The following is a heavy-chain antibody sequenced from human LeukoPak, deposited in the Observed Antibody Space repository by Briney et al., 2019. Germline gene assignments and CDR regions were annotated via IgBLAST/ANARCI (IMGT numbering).Heavy chain of an antibody. CDR1: GYSFTTYW. Sequence: GESLKISCKGSGYSFTTYWIGWVRQMPGKGLEWMGIIYPGDSDTRYSPSFQGQVTISADKSISTAYLQWSSPKASDAAIYYCARRLPAPEAFDIWGQGTMVTVSS. V-gene: IGHV5-51*01. CDR3: ARRLPAPEAFDI. D-gene: IGHD2-2*01. J-gene: IGHJ3*02. CDR2: IYPGDSDT.